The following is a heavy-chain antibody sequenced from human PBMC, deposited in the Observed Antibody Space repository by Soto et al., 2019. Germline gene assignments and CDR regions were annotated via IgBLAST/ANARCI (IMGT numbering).Heavy chain of an antibody. V-gene: IGHV3-53*01. D-gene: IGHD5-18*01. CDR3: ARAFYEVDTAMVYFDY. J-gene: IGHJ4*02. CDR2: IYSGGST. Sequence: EVQLVESGGGLIQPGGSLRLSCAASGFTVSSNYMSWVRQAPGKGLEWVSVIYSGGSTYYADSVKGRFTISRDNSKNTLYLQMNSLRAEDTAVYYCARAFYEVDTAMVYFDYWGQGTLVTVSS. CDR1: GFTVSSNY.